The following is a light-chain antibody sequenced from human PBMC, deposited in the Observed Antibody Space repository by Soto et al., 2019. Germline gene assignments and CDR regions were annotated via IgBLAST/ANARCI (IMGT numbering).Light chain of an antibody. V-gene: IGLV3-21*02. Sequence: SYELAQPPSVSVAPGQTARITCGGNNIGNKNAHWYQQKPGQAPVLVVYDDNDRPSGIPERFSGSNSGNTATLTISRVEAGDEADYYCQVWDSSSHRYVFGTGTKVTVL. CDR1: NIGNKN. CDR2: DDN. J-gene: IGLJ1*01. CDR3: QVWDSSSHRYV.